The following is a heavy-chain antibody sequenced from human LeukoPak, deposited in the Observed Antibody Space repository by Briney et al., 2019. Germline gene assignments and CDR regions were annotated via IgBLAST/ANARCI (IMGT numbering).Heavy chain of an antibody. Sequence: SVTVSCKASGGTFSSYAISWVRQAPGQGLEWMGGIIPIFGTANYAQKFQGRVTITADKSTSTAYMELSSLRSEDTAVYYCARDQLSDFWSGYHSSYYYYMDVWGKGTTVTVSS. D-gene: IGHD3-3*01. V-gene: IGHV1-69*06. CDR2: IIPIFGTA. CDR1: GGTFSSYA. CDR3: ARDQLSDFWSGYHSSYYYYMDV. J-gene: IGHJ6*03.